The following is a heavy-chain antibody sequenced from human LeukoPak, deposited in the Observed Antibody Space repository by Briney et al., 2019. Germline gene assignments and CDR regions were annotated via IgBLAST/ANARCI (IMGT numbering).Heavy chain of an antibody. D-gene: IGHD4-11*01. CDR1: GYTFTSYD. CDR2: MNPNSGNT. CDR3: ARRTEYSNYYYYYYYYMDV. Sequence: ASVKVSCKASGYTFTSYDINWVRQATGQGLEWMGWMNPNSGNTGYAQKFQGRVTITRNTSISTAYMELSSLRSEDTAVYYCARRTEYSNYYYYYYYYMDVWGKGITVTVSS. J-gene: IGHJ6*03. V-gene: IGHV1-8*03.